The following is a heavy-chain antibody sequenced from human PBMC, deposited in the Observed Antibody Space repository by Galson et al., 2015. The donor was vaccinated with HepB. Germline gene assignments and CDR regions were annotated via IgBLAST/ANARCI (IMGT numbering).Heavy chain of an antibody. CDR1: GFTFSSYA. V-gene: IGHV3-23*01. J-gene: IGHJ4*02. CDR2: ISGSGGST. CDR3: AKDRRPVAAGTGGSHAY. D-gene: IGHD6-13*01. Sequence: SLRLSCAASGFTFSSYAMSWVRQAPGKGLEWVSAISGSGGSTYYADSVKGRFTISRDNSKNTLYLQMNSLRAEDTAVYYCAKDRRPVAAGTGGSHAYWGQGTLVTVSS.